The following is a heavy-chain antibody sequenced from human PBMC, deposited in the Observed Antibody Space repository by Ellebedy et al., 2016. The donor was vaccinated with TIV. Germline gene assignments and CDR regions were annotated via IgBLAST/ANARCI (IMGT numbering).Heavy chain of an antibody. CDR1: GFAISRSG. J-gene: IGHJ6*02. Sequence: GESLKISXAASGFAISRSGMNWVRQAPGKVLEWVAHNNAYDNAIFYADSVRGRFSISRDNSLYLQMNSLRDEDTAVYYCTRDGGRAYAMDVWGQGTTVIVSS. D-gene: IGHD3-16*01. V-gene: IGHV3-48*02. CDR3: TRDGGRAYAMDV. CDR2: NNAYDNAI.